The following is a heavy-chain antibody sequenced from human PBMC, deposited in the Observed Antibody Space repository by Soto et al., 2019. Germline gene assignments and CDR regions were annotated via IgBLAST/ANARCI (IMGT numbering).Heavy chain of an antibody. D-gene: IGHD1-26*01. CDR2: ISGSGGST. J-gene: IGHJ6*02. CDR1: GFTFRNYA. V-gene: IGHV3-23*01. Sequence: GGFLRLSDAASGFTFRNYAVSWVRQAPGKGLEWVSSISGSGGSTYYADSVKGRCAISRDLSKNTLSLQMNSLRADDTAVYYCANNQWEVLYLGMDDWGQCITETDSS. CDR3: ANNQWEVLYLGMDD.